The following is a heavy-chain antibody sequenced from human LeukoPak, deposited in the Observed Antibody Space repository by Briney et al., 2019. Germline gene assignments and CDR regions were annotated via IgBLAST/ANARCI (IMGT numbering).Heavy chain of an antibody. D-gene: IGHD3-10*01. V-gene: IGHV3-30-3*01. CDR2: ISYDGSNK. CDR1: GFTFSSYA. Sequence: GGSLRLSCAASGFTFSSYAMHWVRQAPGKGLEWVAVISYDGSNKYYADSVKGRFTISRDNSKNTLYLQMNSLRAEDTAVYYCARPMVFYGFGESPLDPWGQGTLVTVSS. CDR3: ARPMVFYGFGESPLDP. J-gene: IGHJ5*02.